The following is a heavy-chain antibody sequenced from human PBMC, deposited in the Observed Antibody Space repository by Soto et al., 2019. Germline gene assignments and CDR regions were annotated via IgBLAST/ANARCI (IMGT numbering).Heavy chain of an antibody. D-gene: IGHD4-17*01. Sequence: QLRLQESGSGLVKPSQTLSLTCAVSGGSISSGNDSWSWIRQPPGKGLEWIGYIFHSGSPYYNPSLKSRVTIAVDRSKNQFSLRRSSVTAADTAVYYCARDLHDYGDWYFDLWGRCTLVTVSS. CDR3: ARDLHDYGDWYFDL. V-gene: IGHV4-30-2*01. CDR2: IFHSGSP. J-gene: IGHJ2*01. CDR1: GGSISSGNDS.